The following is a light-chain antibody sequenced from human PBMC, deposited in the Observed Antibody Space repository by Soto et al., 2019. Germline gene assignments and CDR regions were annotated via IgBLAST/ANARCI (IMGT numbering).Light chain of an antibody. Sequence: DIQMTQTPSSLSASVGDRVTITCRASQTISSWLAWYQQKPGKAPKLLIYKASTLKSGVPSRFSGSGSGTEFTLTISSLQSEDFAVYYCQQYKNWPLFGQGTLLEVK. CDR3: QQYKNWPL. V-gene: IGKV1-5*03. J-gene: IGKJ5*01. CDR1: QTISSW. CDR2: KAS.